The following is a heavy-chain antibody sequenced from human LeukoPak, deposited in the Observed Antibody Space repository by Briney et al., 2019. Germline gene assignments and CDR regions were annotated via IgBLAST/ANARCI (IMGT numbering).Heavy chain of an antibody. J-gene: IGHJ4*02. CDR1: GFTFSSYE. V-gene: IGHV3-48*03. Sequence: GGSLRLSCAASGFTFSSYEMNWVRRAPGKGLEWVSYISSSGSTIYYADSVKGRFTISRDNAKNSLYLQMNSLRAEDTAVYYCARVTNYYDSSGYYRVFDYWGQGTLVTVSS. CDR3: ARVTNYYDSSGYYRVFDY. CDR2: ISSSGSTI. D-gene: IGHD3-22*01.